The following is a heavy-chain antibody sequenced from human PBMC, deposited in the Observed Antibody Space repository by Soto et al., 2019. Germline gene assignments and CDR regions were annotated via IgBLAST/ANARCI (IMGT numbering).Heavy chain of an antibody. Sequence: QVQLQESGPGLVKPSQTLSLTCTVSGGSISSGGYYWSWIRQHPGKGLEWIGYMDYSGSTYYNPSRRRRVIISVDTSKNHFSLKMSSVTAADTAVYYCARDFMEGGYSYFQHWGQGTLVIVSS. V-gene: IGHV4-31*03. J-gene: IGHJ1*01. CDR2: MDYSGST. CDR3: ARDFMEGGYSYFQH. D-gene: IGHD3-3*01. CDR1: GGSISSGGYY.